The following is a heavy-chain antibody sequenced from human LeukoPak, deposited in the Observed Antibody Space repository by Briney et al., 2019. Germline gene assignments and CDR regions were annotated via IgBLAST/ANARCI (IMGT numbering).Heavy chain of an antibody. V-gene: IGHV4-30-2*01. CDR3: ARGFYGAGSHFGY. CDR1: GGSISSGDFP. CDR2: IFHTGHT. J-gene: IGHJ4*02. D-gene: IGHD3-10*01. Sequence: SETLSLTCAVSGGSISSGDFPWSWIRQPPGKGLEWIGYIFHTGHTSYNPSLKSRVTISVDMSKNQLSLRLTSVTAADTAVYYCARGFYGAGSHFGYWGQGTLVTVSS.